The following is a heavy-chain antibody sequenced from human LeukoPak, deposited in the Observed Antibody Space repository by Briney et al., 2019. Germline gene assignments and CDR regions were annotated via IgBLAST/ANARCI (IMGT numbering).Heavy chain of an antibody. D-gene: IGHD1-26*01. Sequence: GGSLRLSCAASGFTFSSYGMHWVRQAPGKGLEWVAVIWYDGSNKYYADSVRGRFTISRDNSKNTLYLQMNSLRAEDTAVYYCARGGSSGSYYGWFDPWGQGTLVTVSS. CDR1: GFTFSSYG. CDR2: IWYDGSNK. V-gene: IGHV3-33*01. J-gene: IGHJ5*02. CDR3: ARGGSSGSYYGWFDP.